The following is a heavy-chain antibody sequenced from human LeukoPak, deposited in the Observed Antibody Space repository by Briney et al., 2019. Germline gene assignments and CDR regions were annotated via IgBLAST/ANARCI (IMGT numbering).Heavy chain of an antibody. V-gene: IGHV3-30-3*01. CDR2: ISYDGGTK. CDR3: AREDGSSSAMDV. D-gene: IGHD6-6*01. J-gene: IGHJ6*03. Sequence: PGGSLRLSCAASGFTVSNYAIHWVRQAPGKGLEWVAVISYDGGTKYYADSVKGRFTISRDTSRNTLYLQMNTLRVEDTAVYYCAREDGSSSAMDVWGKGTTVTVSS. CDR1: GFTVSNYA.